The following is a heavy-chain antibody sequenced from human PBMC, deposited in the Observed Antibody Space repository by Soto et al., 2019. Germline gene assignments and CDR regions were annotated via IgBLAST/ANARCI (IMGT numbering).Heavy chain of an antibody. D-gene: IGHD3-9*01. CDR2: INHSGST. CDR3: ARGPLGDFYDILTGYYVDPFDY. Sequence: SETLSLTCTFSGGSISSYYWSLIRQPPGKGLEWIGEINHSGSTNYNPSLKSRVTISVDTSKNQFSLKLSSVTAADTAVYYCARGPLGDFYDILTGYYVDPFDYWGQGTLVTVSS. CDR1: GGSISSYY. J-gene: IGHJ4*02. V-gene: IGHV4-34*01.